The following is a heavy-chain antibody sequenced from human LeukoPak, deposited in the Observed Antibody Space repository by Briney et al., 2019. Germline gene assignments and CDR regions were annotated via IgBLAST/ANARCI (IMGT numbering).Heavy chain of an antibody. V-gene: IGHV4-34*01. CDR3: ARVAKIRFLPTPGAFDI. D-gene: IGHD3-3*01. CDR2: INHSGST. CDR1: GFTFSSYS. J-gene: IGHJ3*02. Sequence: PGGSLRLSCAASGFTFSSYSMNWVRQAPGKGLEWIGEINHSGSTNYNPSLKSRVTISVDTSKNQFSLKLSSVTAADTAVYYCARVAKIRFLPTPGAFDIWGQGTMVTVSS.